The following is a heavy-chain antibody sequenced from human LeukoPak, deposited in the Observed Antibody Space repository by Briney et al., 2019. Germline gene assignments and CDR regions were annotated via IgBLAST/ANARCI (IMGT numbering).Heavy chain of an antibody. J-gene: IGHJ5*02. CDR3: ARVHNSGPGYCSGTSCYRLGGWFDT. CDR1: GDSISYYY. D-gene: IGHD2-2*02. CDR2: IYSNGGT. Sequence: SETLSLTCSVSGDSISYYYWTWIRQPAGKGLEWIGRIYSNGGTNYNPSLTGRVTMSIDTAKNQFSLNLSSVTAADTAIYYCARVHNSGPGYCSGTSCYRLGGWFDTWGQGTLVTVSS. V-gene: IGHV4-4*07.